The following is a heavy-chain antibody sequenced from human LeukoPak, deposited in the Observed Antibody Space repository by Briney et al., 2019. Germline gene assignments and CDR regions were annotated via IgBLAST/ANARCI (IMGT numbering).Heavy chain of an antibody. J-gene: IGHJ6*02. D-gene: IGHD3-3*01. V-gene: IGHV1-8*01. CDR3: ARIWSGYYIVNFYYYYYGMDV. CDR2: MNPNSGNT. CDR1: GYTFTSYD. Sequence: ASVKVSCKASGYTFTSYDINWVQQATGQGLEWMGWMNPNSGNTGYAQKFQGRVTMTRNTSISTAYMELSSLGSEDTAVYYYARIWSGYYIVNFYYYYYGMDVWGQGTTVTVSS.